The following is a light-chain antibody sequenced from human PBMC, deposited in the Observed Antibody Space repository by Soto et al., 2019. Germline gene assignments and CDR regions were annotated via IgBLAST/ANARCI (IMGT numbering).Light chain of an antibody. V-gene: IGKV1-5*01. CDR3: QKYNSAPIT. Sequence: DIQMTPSPSSLSASFGDRVTITCRASQSISSWVARYQQKPGKAPKLLIYDASSLESGVPSRFSGSGSGTEFTLTISSLQPDDFATYYCQKYNSAPITFGQGTRLETK. J-gene: IGKJ5*01. CDR1: QSISSW. CDR2: DAS.